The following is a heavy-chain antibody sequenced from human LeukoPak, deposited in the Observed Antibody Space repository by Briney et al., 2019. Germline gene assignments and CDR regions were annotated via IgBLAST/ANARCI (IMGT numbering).Heavy chain of an antibody. V-gene: IGHV3-53*01. D-gene: IGHD2-2*01. Sequence: GGSLRLSCAASGFTVSSNYMSWVRQAPGKGLEWVSVIYSGGSTYYADSVKGRFTISRDNSKNTLYLQMNSLRAEDTAVYYCAKGQVPAAMFPFDYWGQGTLVTVSS. J-gene: IGHJ4*02. CDR1: GFTVSSNY. CDR3: AKGQVPAAMFPFDY. CDR2: IYSGGST.